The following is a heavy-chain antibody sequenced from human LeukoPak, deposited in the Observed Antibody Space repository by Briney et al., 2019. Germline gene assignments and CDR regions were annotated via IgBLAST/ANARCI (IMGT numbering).Heavy chain of an antibody. CDR2: ITDSGGSR. V-gene: IGHV3-23*01. CDR1: GFTFTNYG. Sequence: GSLRLSCAASGFTFTNYGMSWVRQAPGKGLEWVSSITDSGGSRHHADSVKDRFTIFRDNSKNTLYLEVNNLRAEDTAVYFCARRQSYSFDYWGQGTRVTVSS. CDR3: ARRQSYSFDY. J-gene: IGHJ4*02.